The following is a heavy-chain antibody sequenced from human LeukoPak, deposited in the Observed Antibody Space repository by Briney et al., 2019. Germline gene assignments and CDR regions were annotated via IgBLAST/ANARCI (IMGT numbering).Heavy chain of an antibody. Sequence: GGSLRLSCSASGFTFSTYAMHWVRQAPGKGLEYVSAISSNGGSAYYADSVKGRLTISRDNSKNTLYLQMSSLRVEDTAVYYCVKDRKGYSSGWPFDYWGQGTLVTVSS. CDR1: GFTFSTYA. J-gene: IGHJ4*02. V-gene: IGHV3-64D*09. D-gene: IGHD6-19*01. CDR3: VKDRKGYSSGWPFDY. CDR2: ISSNGGSA.